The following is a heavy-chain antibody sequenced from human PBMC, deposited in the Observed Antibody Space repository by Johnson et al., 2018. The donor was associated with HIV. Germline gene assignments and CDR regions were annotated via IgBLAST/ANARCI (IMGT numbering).Heavy chain of an antibody. CDR1: GFTFSSYA. J-gene: IGHJ3*01. CDR3: ARVYSSSSAHAFDL. D-gene: IGHD6-6*01. V-gene: IGHV3-30*04. CDR2: IRYDGSER. Sequence: QVQLVESGGGVVQPGRSPRLSCAASGFTFSSYAMHWVRQAPGKGLEWVAFIRYDGSERYYADSVKGRFTISRDSSKNTLYLQMNSLRAEDTAVYYCARVYSSSSAHAFDLWGQGTMVTVSS.